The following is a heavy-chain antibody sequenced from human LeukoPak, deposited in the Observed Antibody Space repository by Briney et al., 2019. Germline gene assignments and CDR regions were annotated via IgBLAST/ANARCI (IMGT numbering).Heavy chain of an antibody. CDR1: GGSFSGYY. J-gene: IGHJ6*03. CDR3: ARGVAPLFSSTSRKGSYYYMDV. V-gene: IGHV4-34*01. D-gene: IGHD2-2*01. Sequence: SKTLSLTCAVYGGSFSGYYWSWIRQPPGKGLEWIGEINHSGSTNYNPSLKSRVTISVDTSKNQFSLKLSSVTAADTAVYYCARGVAPLFSSTSRKGSYYYMDVWGKGTTVTVSS. CDR2: INHSGST.